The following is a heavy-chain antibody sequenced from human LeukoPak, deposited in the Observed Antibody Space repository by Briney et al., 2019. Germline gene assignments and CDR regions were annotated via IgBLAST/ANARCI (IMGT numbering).Heavy chain of an antibody. Sequence: PGGSLRLSCAASGFTFSSYAMSWVRQAPGKGPGWVSAISGSGGSTYYADSVKGRFTISRDNSKNTLYLQMNSLRAEDTAVYYCAKVFYGDYVEDWFDPWGQGTLVTVSS. CDR1: GFTFSSYA. J-gene: IGHJ5*02. CDR3: AKVFYGDYVEDWFDP. V-gene: IGHV3-23*01. CDR2: ISGSGGST. D-gene: IGHD4-17*01.